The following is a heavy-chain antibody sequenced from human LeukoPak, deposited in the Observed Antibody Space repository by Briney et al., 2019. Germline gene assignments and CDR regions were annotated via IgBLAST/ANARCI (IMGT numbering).Heavy chain of an antibody. CDR3: ARGVTDIN. J-gene: IGHJ4*02. D-gene: IGHD2-21*02. V-gene: IGHV4-34*01. CDR2: INHIGST. CDR1: GGSFRGYY. Sequence: SETLSLTCAVYGGSFRGYYWSWIRQPPGNGLEWIGEINHIGSTNYNTSLKSRLSVSLDTSKNKFSLKMNSVSAADTAVYYCARGVTDINWGQGTLVTVSS.